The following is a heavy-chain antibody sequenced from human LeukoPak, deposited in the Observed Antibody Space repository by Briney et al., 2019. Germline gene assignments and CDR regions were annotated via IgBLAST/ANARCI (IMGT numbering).Heavy chain of an antibody. CDR3: ARAHSSTWSSYFDS. CDR2: ISHDGSNK. V-gene: IGHV3-30-3*01. J-gene: IGHJ4*02. D-gene: IGHD6-13*01. CDR1: GFTFNIYP. Sequence: GGSLRLSCAASGFTFNIYPMHWVRQAPGKGLKWVAVISHDGSNKYYADSVRGRFTISRDNSKSTLYLQMNSLTTEDTAVYYCARAHSSTWSSYFDSWGQGTLVTVSS.